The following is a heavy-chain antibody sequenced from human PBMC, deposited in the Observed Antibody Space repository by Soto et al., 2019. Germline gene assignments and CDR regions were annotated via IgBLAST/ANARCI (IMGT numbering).Heavy chain of an antibody. CDR3: ESDSFFIGYASPEYYVGMDV. J-gene: IGHJ6*02. Sequence: PLSLTCTVSGGSISSGGYYWSWIRQHPGKGLEWIGYIYYSGSTYYNPSLKSRVTISVDTSKNQFSLKLSSVTAADTAVYYCESDSFFIGYASPEYYVGMDVLCQ. V-gene: IGHV4-31*03. CDR1: GGSISSGGYY. CDR2: IYYSGST. D-gene: IGHD5-12*01.